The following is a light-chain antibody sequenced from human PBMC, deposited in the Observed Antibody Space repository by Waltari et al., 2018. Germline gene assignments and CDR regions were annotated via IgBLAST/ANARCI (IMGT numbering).Light chain of an antibody. J-gene: IGLJ3*02. CDR1: YSNIGNNV. V-gene: IGLV1-44*01. CDR3: AAWDDSLNGHWV. Sequence: QSVLTQPPSASGTPGQRVTFSCSGTYSNIGNNVVNWYQQLPGKAPKLLIYRNDQRPSGVPDRVSGSKTGSSASLGIGGLQSDDEADYYCAAWDDSLNGHWVFGGGTKVTVL. CDR2: RND.